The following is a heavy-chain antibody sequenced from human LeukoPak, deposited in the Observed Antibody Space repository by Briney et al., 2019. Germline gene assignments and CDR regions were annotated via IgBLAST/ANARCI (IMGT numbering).Heavy chain of an antibody. J-gene: IGHJ4*02. D-gene: IGHD3-22*01. V-gene: IGHV1-46*01. CDR3: ARSFYYYDSSGYCFDY. Sequence: ASVKVSCKASGYTFTSYYMHWVRQAPGQGLEWMGIINPSGGSTSYAQKFQGRVTMTRDTSTSTVYMELSSLRSEDTAVYYCARSFYYYDSSGYCFDYWGQGTLVTVSS. CDR2: INPSGGST. CDR1: GYTFTSYY.